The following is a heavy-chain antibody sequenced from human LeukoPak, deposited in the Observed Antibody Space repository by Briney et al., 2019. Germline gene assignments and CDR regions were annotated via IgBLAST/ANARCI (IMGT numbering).Heavy chain of an antibody. CDR3: ARGCVWGSYRYFDY. J-gene: IGHJ4*02. CDR1: GGSISSGDYY. V-gene: IGHV4-30-4*01. D-gene: IGHD3-16*02. CDR2: IYYSGST. Sequence: SETLSLTCTVSGGSISSGDYYWSWIRQPPGKGLEWIGYIYYSGSTYYNPSLKRRVTISVDTSKNQFSLKLSSVTAADTAVYYCARGCVWGSYRYFDYWGQGTLVTVSS.